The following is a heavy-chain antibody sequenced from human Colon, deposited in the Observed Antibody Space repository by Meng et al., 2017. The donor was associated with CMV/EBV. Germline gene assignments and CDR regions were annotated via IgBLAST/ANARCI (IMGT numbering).Heavy chain of an antibody. Sequence: GESLKISCAASGFTFSSYSMNWVRQAPGKGLEWVSSISSSSSYIYYADSVKRRFTISRDNAKNSLYLQMNSLRAEDTDVYYCASPIAVESIGWGQGTLVTVSS. J-gene: IGHJ4*02. CDR2: ISSSSSYI. V-gene: IGHV3-21*01. D-gene: IGHD6-19*01. CDR1: GFTFSSYS. CDR3: ASPIAVESIG.